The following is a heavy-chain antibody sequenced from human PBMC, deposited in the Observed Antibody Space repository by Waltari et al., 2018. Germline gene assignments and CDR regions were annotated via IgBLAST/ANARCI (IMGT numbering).Heavy chain of an antibody. J-gene: IGHJ6*03. D-gene: IGHD1-26*01. CDR3: ARGGSSGSYFNYYYMDV. CDR1: GGSISSYY. CDR2: IYTSGST. V-gene: IGHV4-4*07. Sequence: QVQLQESGPGLVKPSETLSLTCTVSGGSISSYYWSWIRQPAGKGLEWIGRIYTSGSTNYSPSLKSRGTMSVDTSKNQFSLKLSSVTAADTAVYYCARGGSSGSYFNYYYMDVWGKGTTVTVSS.